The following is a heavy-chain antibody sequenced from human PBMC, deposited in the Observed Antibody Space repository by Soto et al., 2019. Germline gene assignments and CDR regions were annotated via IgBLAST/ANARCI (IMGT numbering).Heavy chain of an antibody. CDR3: ARMYSVNWFDP. Sequence: SGPTLVNPTQTLTLTCTFSGFSLSTSGMRVSWIRQPPGKALEWLARIDWDDDKFYSTSLKTRLTISKDTSKNQVVLTMTDMDPVDTATYYCARMYSVNWFDPWGQGTLVTVSS. J-gene: IGHJ5*02. V-gene: IGHV2-70*04. D-gene: IGHD6-13*01. CDR2: IDWDDDK. CDR1: GFSLSTSGMR.